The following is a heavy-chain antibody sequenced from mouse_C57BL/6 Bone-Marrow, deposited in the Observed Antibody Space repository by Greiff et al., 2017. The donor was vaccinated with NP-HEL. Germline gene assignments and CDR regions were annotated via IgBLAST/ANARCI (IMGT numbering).Heavy chain of an antibody. V-gene: IGHV1-81*01. D-gene: IGHD2-5*01. CDR3: ARGGGYSNVFAY. CDR2: IYPRSGNT. Sequence: VQLQQSGAELARPGASVKLSCKASGYTFTSYGISWVKQRTGQGLEWIGEIYPRSGNTYYNEKFKGKATLTADKSSSTAYMELRSLTSEDAAGYCCARGGGYSNVFAYWGQGTLVTVSA. J-gene: IGHJ3*01. CDR1: GYTFTSYG.